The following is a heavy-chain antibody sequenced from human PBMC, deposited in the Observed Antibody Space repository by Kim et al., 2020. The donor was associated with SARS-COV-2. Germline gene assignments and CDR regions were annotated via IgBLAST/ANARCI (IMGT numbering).Heavy chain of an antibody. CDR3: ARAPHYDRKFDY. J-gene: IGHJ4*02. Sequence: NYNPALKSRVTISVDTSKNQCSLKLSSVTAADTAVYYCARAPHYDRKFDYWGQGTLVTVSS. D-gene: IGHD3-22*01. V-gene: IGHV4-59*01.